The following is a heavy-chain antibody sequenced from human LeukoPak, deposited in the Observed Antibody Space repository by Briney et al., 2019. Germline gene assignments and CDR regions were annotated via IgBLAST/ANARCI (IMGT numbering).Heavy chain of an antibody. CDR2: IYYSGST. J-gene: IGHJ5*02. Sequence: KPSETLFLTCTVSGGSISSYYWSWIRQPPGKGLEWIGYIYYSGSTNYNPSLKSRVTISVDTSKNQFSLKLSSVTAADTAVYYCARVGLYCSGGSCYPNWFDPWGQGTLVTVSS. CDR1: GGSISSYY. D-gene: IGHD2-15*01. V-gene: IGHV4-59*01. CDR3: ARVGLYCSGGSCYPNWFDP.